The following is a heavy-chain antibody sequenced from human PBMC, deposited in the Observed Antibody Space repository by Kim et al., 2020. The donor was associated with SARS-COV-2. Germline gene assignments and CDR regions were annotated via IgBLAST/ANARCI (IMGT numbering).Heavy chain of an antibody. D-gene: IGHD3-10*01. CDR2: IYYSGST. CDR1: GGSITGGTYS. Sequence: SETLSLTCTVSGGSITGGTYSWTWIRQHPGKGLEWIGHIYYSGSTYNPSLLSRVSISLDTSKNQFSLRLNSVTAADSAVYYCARTVRTGGWAYYFRGLDVWGQGTTVRVSS. J-gene: IGHJ6*02. CDR3: ARTVRTGGWAYYFRGLDV. V-gene: IGHV4-31*03.